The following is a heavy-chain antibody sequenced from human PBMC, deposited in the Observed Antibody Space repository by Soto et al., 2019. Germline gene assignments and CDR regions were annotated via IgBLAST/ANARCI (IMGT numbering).Heavy chain of an antibody. V-gene: IGHV4-34*01. Sequence: SETLSLTCAVYGGSFRDHYWTWIRQPPGRGLEWIGEINHGGTTNYNPSLKSRVTISVDTSKNQFSLKLSSVTAADTAVYYCARSVATTILPYFDYWGQGTLVTVSS. CDR2: INHGGTT. CDR1: GGSFRDHY. J-gene: IGHJ4*02. CDR3: ARSVATTILPYFDY. D-gene: IGHD5-12*01.